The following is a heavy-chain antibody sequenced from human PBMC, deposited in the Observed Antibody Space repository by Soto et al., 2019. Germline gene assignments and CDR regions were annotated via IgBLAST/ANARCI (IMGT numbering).Heavy chain of an antibody. Sequence: GASVKVSCKASGGPYNSFAISWVRQAPGQGLEWIGGIIPVFGTATYAQKFKGRVTITAEESTSTAYMELSSLTSEDTAVYYCARFLGGAGSYYDGQNYNYYNGMDVWGHGTTVTVSS. D-gene: IGHD3-10*01. CDR1: GGPYNSFA. V-gene: IGHV1-69*13. CDR3: ARFLGGAGSYYDGQNYNYYNGMDV. CDR2: IIPVFGTA. J-gene: IGHJ6*02.